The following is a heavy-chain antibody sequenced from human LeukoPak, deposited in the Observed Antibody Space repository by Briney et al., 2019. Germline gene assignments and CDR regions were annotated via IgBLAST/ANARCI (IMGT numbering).Heavy chain of an antibody. D-gene: IGHD3-10*01. CDR1: GVSISSYY. Sequence: SETLSLTCTVSGVSISSYYWSWIRQPPGKGLEWIGYIYYSGSTNYNPSLKSRVTISVDTSRNQFSLKLSSVTAADTAVYYCARGWFGELFLDYWGQGTLVTVSS. CDR3: ARGWFGELFLDY. V-gene: IGHV4-59*01. CDR2: IYYSGST. J-gene: IGHJ4*02.